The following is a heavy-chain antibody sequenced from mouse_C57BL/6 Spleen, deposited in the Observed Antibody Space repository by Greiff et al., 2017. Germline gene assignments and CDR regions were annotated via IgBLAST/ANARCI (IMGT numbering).Heavy chain of an antibody. D-gene: IGHD2-10*01. V-gene: IGHV3-6*01. J-gene: IGHJ1*03. CDR1: GYSITSGYY. CDR3: ARDGLLSGYFDV. Sequence: EVQLVESGPGLVKPSQSLSLTCSVTGYSITSGYYWNWLRQFPGNKLEWMGYISYDGSNNYNPSLKNRISLTRDTSKHQFFLKLNSVTTEDTATYYCARDGLLSGYFDVWGTGTTVTVSS. CDR2: ISYDGSN.